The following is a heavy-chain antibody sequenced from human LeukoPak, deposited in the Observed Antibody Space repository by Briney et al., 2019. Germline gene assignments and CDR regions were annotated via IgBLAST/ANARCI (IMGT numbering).Heavy chain of an antibody. CDR2: INPNSGGT. D-gene: IGHD1-26*01. V-gene: IGHV1-2*02. CDR3: ARGQVGAAYSF. CDR1: GYTFTGYY. J-gene: IGHJ4*02. Sequence: EASVKVSCKASGYTFTGYYIHWVRQAPGQGLEWMGWINPNSGGTNYAQKFQGRVTMTRDTSISTAYMELRSLRSDDTAVYYCARGQVGAAYSFWGQGTLVTVSS.